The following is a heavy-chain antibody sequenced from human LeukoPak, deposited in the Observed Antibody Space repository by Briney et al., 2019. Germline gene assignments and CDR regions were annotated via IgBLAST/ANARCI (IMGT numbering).Heavy chain of an antibody. CDR3: ARGSPGLFGAYYFDY. CDR2: MNPNSGNT. D-gene: IGHD3-22*01. CDR1: GYTFTSYD. Sequence: EASVKVSCKAFGYTFTSYDINWVRQATGQGLEWMGWMNPNSGNTGYAQKFQGRVTMTRNTSISTAYMELSSLRSEDTAVYYCARGSPGLFGAYYFDYWGQGTLVTVSS. V-gene: IGHV1-8*01. J-gene: IGHJ4*02.